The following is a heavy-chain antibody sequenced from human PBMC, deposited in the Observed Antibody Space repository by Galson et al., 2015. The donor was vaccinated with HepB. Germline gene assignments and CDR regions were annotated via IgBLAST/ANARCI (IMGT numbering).Heavy chain of an antibody. CDR2: ILYDGSNK. J-gene: IGHJ3*02. CDR3: ARETAPRLIVVGEDAFDI. D-gene: IGHD3-22*01. CDR1: GFTFSSYA. V-gene: IGHV3-30-3*01. Sequence: SLRLSCAASGFTFSSYAMHWVRQAPGKGLEWVAVILYDGSNKYYADSVKGRFTISRDNSKNTLYLQMNSLRAEDTAVYYCARETAPRLIVVGEDAFDIWGQGTMVTVSS.